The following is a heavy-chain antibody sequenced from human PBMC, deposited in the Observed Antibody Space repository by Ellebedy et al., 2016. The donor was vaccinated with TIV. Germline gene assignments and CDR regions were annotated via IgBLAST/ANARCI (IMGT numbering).Heavy chain of an antibody. CDR1: GVSISSNNW. V-gene: IGHV4-4*02. J-gene: IGHJ6*02. CDR2: VFHNGRT. CDR3: ARLLTGYFNQYYDGMGV. Sequence: SETLSLTXTVSGVSISSNNWWSWVRQSPGNGLEWIGDVFHNGRTNYNPSLKSRVTISVEKSKNQFSLLLTSVTAADTAVYYCARLLTGYFNQYYDGMGVWGQGTTVSVSS. D-gene: IGHD3-9*01.